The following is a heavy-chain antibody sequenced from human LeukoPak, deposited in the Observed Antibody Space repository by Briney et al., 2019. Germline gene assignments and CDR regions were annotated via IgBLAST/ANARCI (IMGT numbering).Heavy chain of an antibody. J-gene: IGHJ6*03. CDR2: INHSGST. D-gene: IGHD2-15*01. CDR1: GGSFSGYY. V-gene: IGHV4-34*01. CDR3: ARVGLKSHCSGGSCYLLPRYYYYYYMDV. Sequence: PSETLSLTCAVYGGSFSGYYWSWIRQPPGKGLEWIGEINHSGSTNYNPSLKSRVTISVDTSKNQFSLKLSSVTAADTAVYYCARVGLKSHCSGGSCYLLPRYYYYYYMDVWGKGTTVTVSS.